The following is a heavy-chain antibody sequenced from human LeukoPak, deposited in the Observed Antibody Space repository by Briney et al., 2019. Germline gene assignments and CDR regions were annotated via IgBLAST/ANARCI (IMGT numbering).Heavy chain of an antibody. CDR3: ARDGNCSGGTCSLDY. CDR1: GYTFTGHY. J-gene: IGHJ4*02. Sequence: GASVKVSRKASGYTFTGHYIHWVRQAPGQGLEWMGWINPNSGGTNYAQKFQGRVTMTRDTSIKSAYMELRRLRSDDTAVYYCARDGNCSGGTCSLDYWGQGTLVTVSS. CDR2: INPNSGGT. V-gene: IGHV1-2*02. D-gene: IGHD2-15*01.